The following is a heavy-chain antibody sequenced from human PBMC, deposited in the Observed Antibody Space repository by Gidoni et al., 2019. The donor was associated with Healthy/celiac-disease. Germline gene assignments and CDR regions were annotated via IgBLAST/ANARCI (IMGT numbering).Heavy chain of an antibody. J-gene: IGHJ2*01. D-gene: IGHD2-21*02. V-gene: IGHV3-48*03. CDR3: ARDAYCGGDCYVGWYFDL. CDR1: GFTFRGSE. Sequence: EVHLVESGGGLVQPVGSLRLSCAASGFTFRGSELNWVGQAPGKGMEWVSYIRRSGSTIYYADSVKGRFTISRDNAKNSLYLQMNSLRAEDTAVYYCARDAYCGGDCYVGWYFDLWGRGNLVTVSS. CDR2: IRRSGSTI.